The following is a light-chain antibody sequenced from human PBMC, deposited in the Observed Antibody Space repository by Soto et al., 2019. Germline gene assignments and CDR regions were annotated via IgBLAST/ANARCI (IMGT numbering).Light chain of an antibody. CDR2: KAS. CDR3: MQGSHWPFT. Sequence: DVVMTQSPLSLPVTLGQPASISCRSSQSLVNSAGNTFLNWFHQRPGKSPRRLIYKASNRDSGVPDRFSGSGSGTDFTLKISRVEADDVGVYYCMQGSHWPFTFGQGTKVDIK. J-gene: IGKJ2*01. CDR1: QSLVNSAGNTF. V-gene: IGKV2-30*01.